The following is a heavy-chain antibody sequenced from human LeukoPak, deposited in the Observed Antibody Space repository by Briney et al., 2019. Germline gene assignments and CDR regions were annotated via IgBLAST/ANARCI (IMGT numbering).Heavy chain of an antibody. D-gene: IGHD6-13*01. CDR2: INPSGRTT. CDR3: ARGESSTKFGY. V-gene: IGHV1-46*01. CDR1: VYTFTSYF. J-gene: IGHJ4*02. Sequence: ASVKASCKASVYTFTSYFIHWVRHAPGQGLEWMGIINPSGRTTSYAQKFQGRVAMTRDTSTSTVYMELSSLRSEDTAVYYCARGESSTKFGYWGQGTLVTVSS.